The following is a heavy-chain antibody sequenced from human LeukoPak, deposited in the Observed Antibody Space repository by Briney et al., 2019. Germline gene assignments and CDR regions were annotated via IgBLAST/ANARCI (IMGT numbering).Heavy chain of an antibody. Sequence: GGSLRLSCAASGFTFSAYHINWIRQAPGKGLEWLAVISNDGSSKYYADSVRGRFTISRDNSKNTLYLQMNSLRAEDTAVYYCARANRPYYYYYGMDIWGQGTTVTVSS. CDR3: ARANRPYYYYYGMDI. CDR2: ISNDGSSK. J-gene: IGHJ6*02. V-gene: IGHV3-30-3*01. CDR1: GFTFSAYH.